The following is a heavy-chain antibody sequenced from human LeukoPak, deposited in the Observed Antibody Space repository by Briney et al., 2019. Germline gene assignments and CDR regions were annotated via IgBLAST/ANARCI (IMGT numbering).Heavy chain of an antibody. CDR3: ARTSLGGAWFDP. D-gene: IGHD3-10*01. V-gene: IGHV4-30-4*08. Sequence: SHTLSLTCTVSGGFISIGDYYWRWIRKPPAKGVEWIEYIYYNGRPYYNPSLKSRVTISVDTSKNQFSLKLSSVTAADTCVYYCARTSLGGAWFDPWGQGTLVTVSS. CDR1: GGFISIGDYY. J-gene: IGHJ5*02. CDR2: IYYNGRP.